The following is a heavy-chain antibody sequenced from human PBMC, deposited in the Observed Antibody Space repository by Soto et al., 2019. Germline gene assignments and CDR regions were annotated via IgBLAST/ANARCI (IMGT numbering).Heavy chain of an antibody. J-gene: IGHJ4*02. V-gene: IGHV3-23*01. CDR2: ISGSGGST. Sequence: GGSLRLSCAASGFTFSSYAMSWVRQAPGKGLEWVSAISGSGGSTYYADSVKGRFTISRDNSKNTLYLQMNSLRAEDTAVYYCAKGVRAMIVVVSTLLSPFDYWGQGTLVTVSS. CDR1: GFTFSSYA. D-gene: IGHD3-22*01. CDR3: AKGVRAMIVVVSTLLSPFDY.